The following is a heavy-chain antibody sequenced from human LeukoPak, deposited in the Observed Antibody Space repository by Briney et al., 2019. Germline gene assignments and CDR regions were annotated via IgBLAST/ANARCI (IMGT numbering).Heavy chain of an antibody. V-gene: IGHV3-23*01. CDR1: GFAFSNYG. Sequence: GGSLRLSCAASGFAFSNYGMNWVRQAPGKGLEWVSGITGSGGTTYYADSVKGRFTISRDNSKNTLYLQMNSPRAEDTAAYYCARVGGAYYGSGSYYSGYWGQGTLVTVSS. J-gene: IGHJ4*02. D-gene: IGHD3-10*01. CDR3: ARVGGAYYGSGSYYSGY. CDR2: ITGSGGTT.